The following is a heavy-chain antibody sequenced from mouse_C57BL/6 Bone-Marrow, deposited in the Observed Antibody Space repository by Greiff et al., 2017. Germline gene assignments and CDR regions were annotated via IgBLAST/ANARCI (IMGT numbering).Heavy chain of an antibody. CDR1: GYTFTSYW. CDR2: IDPSDSYT. CDR3: AREGTYYGSDHFDF. V-gene: IGHV1-69*01. D-gene: IGHD1-1*01. Sequence: QVQLQQPGAELVMPGASVKLSCKASGYTFTSYWMHWVKQRPGQGLEWIGEIDPSDSYTNYNQKFKGKFTLTVDKSSSTAYMQLSRLTSEDSAVYYCAREGTYYGSDHFDFWGQGTTLTVSS. J-gene: IGHJ2*01.